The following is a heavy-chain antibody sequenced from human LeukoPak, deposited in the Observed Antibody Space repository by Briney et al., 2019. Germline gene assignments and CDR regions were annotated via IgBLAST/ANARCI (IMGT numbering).Heavy chain of an antibody. D-gene: IGHD5-24*01. Sequence: GGSLRLSCAASGFSFDDYDMTWVRQAPGKGLDWVSDINWNGDTTGYADFVKGRFTISRDNAENSLYLQMNSLRAEDTAFYYCARRGSGYSFGYWGQGTLVTVSS. CDR3: ARRGSGYSFGY. J-gene: IGHJ4*01. CDR1: GFSFDDYD. CDR2: INWNGDTT. V-gene: IGHV3-20*04.